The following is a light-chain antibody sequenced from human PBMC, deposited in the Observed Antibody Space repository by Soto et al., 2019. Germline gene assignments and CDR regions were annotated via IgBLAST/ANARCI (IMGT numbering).Light chain of an antibody. V-gene: IGKV1D-12*01. CDR1: QGIRSW. CDR2: DAS. Sequence: DIQMTQSPSSVSASVGDRVTITCRASQGIRSWLAWYQQRPGKAPKLLISDASNLQNGVPSRFSGSGSGTDFTPTISSLQPEDFASYYCQQADSFPITFGQGTRLEIK. CDR3: QQADSFPIT. J-gene: IGKJ5*01.